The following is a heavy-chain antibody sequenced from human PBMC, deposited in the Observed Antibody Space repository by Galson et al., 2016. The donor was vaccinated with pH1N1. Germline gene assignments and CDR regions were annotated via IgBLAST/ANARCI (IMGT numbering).Heavy chain of an antibody. CDR1: GGSISSHD. J-gene: IGHJ4*02. CDR3: ARLARGERLFYFDY. Sequence: SETLSLTCTVSGGSISSHDWSWIRQPPGKGLEWIGCIYYSGSTYYNPSLKSRVTISVDTSRNQFSLKLSSVTAADTAVYYCARLARGERLFYFDYWGQGMLVTVSS. D-gene: IGHD1-26*01. V-gene: IGHV4-59*04. CDR2: IYYSGST.